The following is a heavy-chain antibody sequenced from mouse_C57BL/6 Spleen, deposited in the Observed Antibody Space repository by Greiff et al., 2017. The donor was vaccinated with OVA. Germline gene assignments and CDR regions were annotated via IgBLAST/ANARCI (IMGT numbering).Heavy chain of an antibody. CDR2: ISSGSSTI. CDR1: GFTFSDYG. V-gene: IGHV5-17*01. CDR3: ARAGGSTSWFAY. Sequence: EVMLVESGGGLVKPGGSLKLSCAASGFTFSDYGMHWVRQAPEKGLEWVAYISSGSSTIYYADTVKGRFTISSDNAKNTLFLKMTSLRAEDTAMYYCARAGGSTSWFAYWGQGTLVTVSA. J-gene: IGHJ3*01. D-gene: IGHD1-1*01.